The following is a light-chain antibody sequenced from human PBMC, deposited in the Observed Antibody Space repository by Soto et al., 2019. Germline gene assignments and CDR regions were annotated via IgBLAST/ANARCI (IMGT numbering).Light chain of an antibody. CDR2: DAS. J-gene: IGKJ2*01. V-gene: IGKV1-5*01. CDR3: QQYKSDPPYT. CDR1: ESLSNW. Sequence: DIQMTQSPSTLSASVGDRVTITCRASESLSNWLAWYQQKPGKAPKLLIYDASSLESGVPSRFSGAGSGTEFTRTISSLQPDDFATYYCQQYKSDPPYTFGQGTKLEI.